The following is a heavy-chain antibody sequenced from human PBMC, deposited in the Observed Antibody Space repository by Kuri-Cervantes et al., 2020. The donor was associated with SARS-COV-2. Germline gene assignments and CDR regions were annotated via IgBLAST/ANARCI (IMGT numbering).Heavy chain of an antibody. CDR3: ARGGILWFGELFYYYYYGMDV. Sequence: ASVKVSCKASGYTFTGYYMHWVRQAPGQGLEWMGWINPNSGGTNYAQKFQGWVTMTRDTSISTAYMELSRLRSDDTAVYYCARGGILWFGELFYYYYYGMDVWGQGTTVTGSS. CDR1: GYTFTGYY. J-gene: IGHJ6*01. CDR2: INPNSGGT. D-gene: IGHD3-10*01. V-gene: IGHV1-2*04.